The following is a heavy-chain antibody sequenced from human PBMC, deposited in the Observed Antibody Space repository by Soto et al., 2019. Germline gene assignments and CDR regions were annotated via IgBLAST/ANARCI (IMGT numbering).Heavy chain of an antibody. CDR3: ARHGRGGHYYYGMDV. CDR1: GGSISSSSYY. D-gene: IGHD2-15*01. J-gene: IGHJ6*02. V-gene: IGHV4-39*01. CDR2: IYYSGST. Sequence: QLQLQESGPGLVKPSETLSLTCTVSGGSISSSSYYWGWIRQPPGKGLEWIGSIYYSGSTYYNPSLKSRVTISVDTSKNQFSLKLSSVTAADTAVYYCARHGRGGHYYYGMDVWGQGTTVTVSS.